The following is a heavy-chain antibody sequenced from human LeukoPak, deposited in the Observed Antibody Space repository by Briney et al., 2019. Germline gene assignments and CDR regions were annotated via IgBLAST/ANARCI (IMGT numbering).Heavy chain of an antibody. J-gene: IGHJ4*02. D-gene: IGHD6-25*01. CDR2: LSGNGRKT. V-gene: IGHV3-23*01. CDR3: ARLAAGLDY. Sequence: PGGSLRLSCAASGFTFSTYGMSWVRQAPGKGLEWVSALSGNGRKTYYADSVKGRFTISRDNSKNTLYLQMNSLRAEDTAVYYCARLAAGLDYWGQGTLVTVSS. CDR1: GFTFSTYG.